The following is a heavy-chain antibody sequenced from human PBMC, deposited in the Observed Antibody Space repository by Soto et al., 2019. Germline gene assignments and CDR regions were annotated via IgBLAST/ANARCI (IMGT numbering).Heavy chain of an antibody. CDR3: GRRDFWSGYFNWFDP. CDR2: INHSGST. V-gene: IGHV4-34*01. Sequence: SETLSLTCAVYGGSFSGYYWCWIRLPPGKGLEWIGEINHSGSTNYNPSLKSRVTISVDTSKNQFSLKLSSVTAADTAVYYCGRRDFWSGYFNWFDPWGQGTLVTVSS. CDR1: GGSFSGYY. J-gene: IGHJ5*02. D-gene: IGHD3-3*01.